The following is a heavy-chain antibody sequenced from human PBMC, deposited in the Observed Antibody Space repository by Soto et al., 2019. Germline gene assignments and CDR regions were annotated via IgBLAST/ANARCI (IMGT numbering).Heavy chain of an antibody. Sequence: GGSLRLSCAASGFTFSSYAMSWVRQAPGKGLEWVSAISGSGGSTYYADSVKGRFTISRDNSKNTLYLQMNSLRAEDTAVYYCAKEGTHDFWSGYPPYYFDYWGQGTLVTVSS. J-gene: IGHJ4*02. V-gene: IGHV3-23*01. CDR1: GFTFSSYA. D-gene: IGHD3-3*01. CDR3: AKEGTHDFWSGYPPYYFDY. CDR2: ISGSGGST.